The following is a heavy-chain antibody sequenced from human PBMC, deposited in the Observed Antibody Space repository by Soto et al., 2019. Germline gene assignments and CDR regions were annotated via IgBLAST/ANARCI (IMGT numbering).Heavy chain of an antibody. CDR3: ATVVEMATNPHDAFDI. CDR2: IYYSGST. CDR1: GGSISSSSYY. D-gene: IGHD5-12*01. V-gene: IGHV4-39*01. Sequence: QLQLQESGPGLVKPSETLSLTCTVSGGSISSSSYYWGWIRQPPGKGLEWIGSIYYSGSTYYNPSLQSRVTTSVDTSKNQFSLQLSSVTAADTAVYYCATVVEMATNPHDAFDIWGQGTMVTVSS. J-gene: IGHJ3*02.